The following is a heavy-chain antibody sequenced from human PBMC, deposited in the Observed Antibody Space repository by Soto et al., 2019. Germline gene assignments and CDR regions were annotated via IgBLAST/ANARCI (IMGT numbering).Heavy chain of an antibody. V-gene: IGHV3-7*01. D-gene: IGHD4-17*01. Sequence: GGSLRLSCAASGFTFSSYWMSWVRQAPGKGLEWVANIKQDGSEKYYVDSVKGRFTISRDNAKNSLYLQMNSLRAEDTAVYYCARGVSDYGDYWGVYYYYMDVWGKGTTVTVSS. CDR2: IKQDGSEK. CDR3: ARGVSDYGDYWGVYYYYMDV. CDR1: GFTFSSYW. J-gene: IGHJ6*03.